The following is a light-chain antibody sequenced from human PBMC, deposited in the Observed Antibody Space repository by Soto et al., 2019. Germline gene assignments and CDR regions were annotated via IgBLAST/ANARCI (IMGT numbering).Light chain of an antibody. CDR3: GTWNSSLSRGV. CDR2: ENN. J-gene: IGLJ1*01. Sequence: QSVLTQPPSVSAAPGQKVTISCSGSSSNIGNNYVSWYQQLPGTAPKLLIYENNKRPSGIPDRFSGSKSGTSATLGITGLQTGYEADYYCGTWNSSLSRGVFGTGSKVTV. V-gene: IGLV1-51*02. CDR1: SSNIGNNY.